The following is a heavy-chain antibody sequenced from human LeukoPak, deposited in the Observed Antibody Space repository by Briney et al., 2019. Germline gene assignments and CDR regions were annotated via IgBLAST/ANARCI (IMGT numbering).Heavy chain of an antibody. Sequence: GESLKISSKGSGYTFTSYWIGWGRQMPGKGLEYMGIIHPGDSDTRYSPSFQGQVTISVDRSSTTAYLQWSRLRASDTAMYYCATHPGGLQSGFDNWGQGTLVTVSS. J-gene: IGHJ4*02. CDR3: ATHPGGLQSGFDN. CDR1: GYTFTSYW. D-gene: IGHD5-24*01. V-gene: IGHV5-51*01. CDR2: IHPGDSDT.